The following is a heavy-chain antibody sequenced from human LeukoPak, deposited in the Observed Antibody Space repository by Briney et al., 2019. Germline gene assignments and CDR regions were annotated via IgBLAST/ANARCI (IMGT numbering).Heavy chain of an antibody. CDR3: ARGQRVGYHLLPFDY. CDR2: IYYSGST. CDR1: GGSISSSSYY. J-gene: IGHJ4*02. Sequence: PSETLSLTCTVSGGSISSSSYYWGWIRQPPGKGLEWIARIYYSGSTYYKPSLKSRVTISIDTSKNQFSLKLSSVTAADTAVYYCARGQRVGYHLLPFDYWGQGTLVIVSS. V-gene: IGHV4-39*07. D-gene: IGHD2-2*01.